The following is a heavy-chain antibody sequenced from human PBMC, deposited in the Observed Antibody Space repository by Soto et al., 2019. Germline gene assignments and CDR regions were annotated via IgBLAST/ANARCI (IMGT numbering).Heavy chain of an antibody. CDR2: IYYSGST. CDR1: GGSISSYY. Sequence: SETLSLTCTVSGGSISSYYWSWIRQPPGKGLEWIGYIYYSGSTNYNPSLKSRVTISVDTSKNQFSLKLSSVTAADTAVYYCAREGYSYGYGYYYYGMDVWGQGTTVTVSS. V-gene: IGHV4-59*01. J-gene: IGHJ6*02. CDR3: AREGYSYGYGYYYYGMDV. D-gene: IGHD5-18*01.